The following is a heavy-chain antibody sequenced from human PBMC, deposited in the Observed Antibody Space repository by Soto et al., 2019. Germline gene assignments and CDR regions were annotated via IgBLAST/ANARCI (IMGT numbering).Heavy chain of an antibody. CDR3: ARDTDGLHY. CDR1: GLIFSNYK. CDR2: INTDGSIT. Sequence: EVQLVESGGGLVQPGGSLRLSCAASGLIFSNYKMHWVRQAPGKGLAWVSRINTDGSITDYADSVKGRFTVSRDKPKKALYLQMSSLRAEDKDVYYCARDTDGLHYWGQGTLVTVSS. V-gene: IGHV3-74*01. J-gene: IGHJ4*02.